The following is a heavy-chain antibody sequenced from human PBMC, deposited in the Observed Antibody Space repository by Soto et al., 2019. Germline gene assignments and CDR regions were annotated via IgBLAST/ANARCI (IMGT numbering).Heavy chain of an antibody. D-gene: IGHD3-10*01. CDR2: VSYDGSSE. CDR1: GFTFSDYG. Sequence: VQMEESGGGVVQPGRSLRLTCAVSGFTFSDYGMHWVRQAPRKGLEWVAVVSYDGSSEFYADSVKGRFTISRDNSKNFLHLEMNSLRPEDTAVYYCAKSGYCTRGNCYDYYRFGMDVWGQVPAVTVSS. V-gene: IGHV3-30*18. CDR3: AKSGYCTRGNCYDYYRFGMDV. J-gene: IGHJ6*02.